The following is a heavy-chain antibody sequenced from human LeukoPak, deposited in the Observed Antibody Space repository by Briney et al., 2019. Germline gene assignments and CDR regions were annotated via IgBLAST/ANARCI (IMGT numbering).Heavy chain of an antibody. D-gene: IGHD2-2*01. CDR2: ISGSGLST. CDR1: GFTFYDYG. J-gene: IGHJ4*02. CDR3: AKESLRVVPSATFDY. Sequence: GGSLRLSCAASGFTFYDYGMTWVRQAPGKGLEWVSTISGSGLSTYYADSVKGRFTISRDNSNNTVFLQMHSLRAEDTAVYYCAKESLRVVPSATFDYWGQGTLVTVSS. V-gene: IGHV3-23*01.